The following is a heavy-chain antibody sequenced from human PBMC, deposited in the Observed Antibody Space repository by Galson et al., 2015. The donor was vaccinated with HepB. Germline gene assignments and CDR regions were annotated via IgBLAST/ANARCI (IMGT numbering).Heavy chain of an antibody. Sequence: SVKVSCKASGQTFTKFDIHWVRQAPGQRLEWMGWINAGDGNTKHSPKFQGRVTITRDTSASTAYMELSSLRSEDTAVYYCAKNRGEVATIYNWYFDVWGRGTLVTVSS. D-gene: IGHD5-24*01. CDR3: AKNRGEVATIYNWYFDV. CDR1: GQTFTKFD. V-gene: IGHV1-3*01. J-gene: IGHJ2*01. CDR2: INAGDGNT.